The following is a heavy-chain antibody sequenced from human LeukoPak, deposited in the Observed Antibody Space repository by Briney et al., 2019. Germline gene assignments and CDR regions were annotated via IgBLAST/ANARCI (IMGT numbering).Heavy chain of an antibody. CDR2: IGGSGGST. CDR1: GFTFSSYA. CDR3: AKDDRVYCSGGSCRFDY. D-gene: IGHD2-15*01. V-gene: IGHV3-23*01. Sequence: GGSLRLSCAASGFTFSSYAMSWVRQAPGKGLEWVSAIGGSGGSTYYADSVKGRFTISRDNSKNTLYLQMNSLRAEDTAVYYCAKDDRVYCSGGSCRFDYWGQGTLVTVSS. J-gene: IGHJ4*02.